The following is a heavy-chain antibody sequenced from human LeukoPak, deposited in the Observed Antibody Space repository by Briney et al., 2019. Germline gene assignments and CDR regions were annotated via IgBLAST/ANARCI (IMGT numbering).Heavy chain of an antibody. CDR2: FHHTGKN. CDR3: AKWHEKLLAFDS. Sequence: SETLSLTCAVSGGSITSYYWNWIRQPPGKGLEWIGYFHHTGKNWYNPPLQSRVTLSVDTSKSEFSLRLNSVTAADTAVYYCAKWHEKLLAFDSWGQGTLVTVSS. J-gene: IGHJ4*02. V-gene: IGHV4-59*01. D-gene: IGHD1-7*01. CDR1: GGSITSYY.